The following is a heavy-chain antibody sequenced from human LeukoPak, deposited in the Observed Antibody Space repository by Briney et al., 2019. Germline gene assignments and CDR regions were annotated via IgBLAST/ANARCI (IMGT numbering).Heavy chain of an antibody. V-gene: IGHV4-38-2*02. CDR1: GYSISSGYY. J-gene: IGHJ5*02. Sequence: SETLSLTCTVSGYSISSGYYWGWIRRPPGKGLEWIGSIYHSGSTYYNPSLKSRVTISVDTSKNQFSLKLSSVTAADTAVYYCARSIAAAATGFDPWGQGTLVTFSS. CDR3: ARSIAAAATGFDP. CDR2: IYHSGST. D-gene: IGHD6-13*01.